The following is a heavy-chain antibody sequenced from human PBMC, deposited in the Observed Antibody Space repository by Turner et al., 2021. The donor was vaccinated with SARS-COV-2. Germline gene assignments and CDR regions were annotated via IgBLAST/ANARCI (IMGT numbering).Heavy chain of an antibody. CDR1: GYTFTSFY. V-gene: IGHV1-46*01. Sequence: QVQLVQSWAEVEKPGASVKVSCKASGYTFTSFYMHWVRQAPGQGLEWMGRINPSGGSTNYAQKFQGRVTMTRDTSTSTVYMELSSLRSEDTAVYYCASSLPAPGGVPGRLNYWGQGALVTVSS. CDR2: INPSGGST. D-gene: IGHD2-8*02. CDR3: ASSLPAPGGVPGRLNY. J-gene: IGHJ4*02.